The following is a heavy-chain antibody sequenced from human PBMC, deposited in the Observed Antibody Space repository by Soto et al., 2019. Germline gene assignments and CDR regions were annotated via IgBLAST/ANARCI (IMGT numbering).Heavy chain of an antibody. CDR2: IYYSGST. D-gene: IGHD2-15*01. Sequence: SETLSLTCTVSGGSISSYYWSWIRQPPGKGLEWIGYIYYSGSTNYNPSLKSRVTISVDTSKNQFSLKLSSVTAADTAVYYCARVGQRYCSGGSCYSGDFDIWGQGTMVTVSS. J-gene: IGHJ3*02. CDR3: ARVGQRYCSGGSCYSGDFDI. V-gene: IGHV4-59*01. CDR1: GGSISSYY.